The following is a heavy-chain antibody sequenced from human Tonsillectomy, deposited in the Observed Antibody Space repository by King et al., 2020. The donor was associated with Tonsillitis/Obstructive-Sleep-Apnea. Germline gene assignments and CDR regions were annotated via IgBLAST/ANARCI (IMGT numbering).Heavy chain of an antibody. CDR1: GFIFSVFA. V-gene: IGHV3-30*07. D-gene: IGHD3-16*01. J-gene: IGHJ3*02. Sequence: VQLVESGGGVVQPGRSLRLSCEVSGFIFSVFAMHWVRPAPGQGLEWVALISYDGSSKYFADSVKGRFTISRDNSKNTLYLHMTSLRAEDTAVYYCAREGATHDAFDIWGQGTMVTVSS. CDR3: AREGATHDAFDI. CDR2: ISYDGSSK.